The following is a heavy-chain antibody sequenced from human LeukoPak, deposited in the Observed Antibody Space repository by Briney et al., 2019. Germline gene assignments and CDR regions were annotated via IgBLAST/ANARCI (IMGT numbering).Heavy chain of an antibody. CDR3: ARIDAGFIDY. CDR1: GYSFTNYW. Sequence: KHGESLKISCRGSGYSFTNYWINWVRQMPREGLEWMGRIDPSDSYTNYSPSFQGHVTISADKSISTAYLQWSSLKASDTAMYYCARIDAGFIDYWGQGTLVTVSS. J-gene: IGHJ4*02. D-gene: IGHD6-25*01. CDR2: IDPSDSYT. V-gene: IGHV5-10-1*01.